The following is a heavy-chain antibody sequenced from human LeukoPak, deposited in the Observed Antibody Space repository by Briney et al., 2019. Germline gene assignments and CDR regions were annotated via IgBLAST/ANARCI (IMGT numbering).Heavy chain of an antibody. Sequence: ASVKVSCKASGYTFTSYGISWVRQAPGQGLEWMSWISADNGNTNYADKLQGRVTMTTDTSTSTAYMELRSVRSDDTAVYYCARASFPDSRSGDDYWGQGTLVTVSS. J-gene: IGHJ4*02. D-gene: IGHD6-6*01. CDR3: ARASFPDSRSGDDY. CDR1: GYTFTSYG. CDR2: ISADNGNT. V-gene: IGHV1-18*01.